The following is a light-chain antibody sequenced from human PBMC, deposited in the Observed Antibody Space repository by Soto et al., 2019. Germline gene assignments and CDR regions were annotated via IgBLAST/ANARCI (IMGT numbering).Light chain of an antibody. CDR1: QSVSSY. Sequence: EIVLTQSPATLSLSLGERATLSCRASQSVSSYLAWYQQKPGQAPRLLIYDASNRATGIPARFSGSGSGTDFTLTISSLEPEDFAVYYCQQRSNWPPTWTFGQGTKVDI. V-gene: IGKV3-11*01. CDR2: DAS. J-gene: IGKJ1*01. CDR3: QQRSNWPPTWT.